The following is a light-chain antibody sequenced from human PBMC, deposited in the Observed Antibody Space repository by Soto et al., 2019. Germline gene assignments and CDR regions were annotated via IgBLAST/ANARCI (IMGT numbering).Light chain of an antibody. V-gene: IGKV3-20*01. CDR2: GAS. Sequence: EIVLTQSPGTLSLSPGERATLSCRASQSVSSSYLAWYQQNRGQAPRLLIYGASSRAPGIPDRFGGSGSGTDFTLTISRLETEDFAVYYCQQYGSSRWKFGQGTKVEIK. CDR1: QSVSSSY. J-gene: IGKJ1*01. CDR3: QQYGSSRWK.